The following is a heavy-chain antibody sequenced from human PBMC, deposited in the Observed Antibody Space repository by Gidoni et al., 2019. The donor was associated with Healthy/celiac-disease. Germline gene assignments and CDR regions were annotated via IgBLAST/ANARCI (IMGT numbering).Heavy chain of an antibody. CDR3: AKATADYDFWSGYYWNRYYYYGMDV. J-gene: IGHJ6*02. CDR1: GFTFSSYG. D-gene: IGHD3-3*01. CDR2: ISYDGSNK. Sequence: QVQLVESGGGVVQPGRSLRLSCAASGFTFSSYGMHWVRPAPGKGLEWVAVISYDGSNKYYADSVKGRFTISRDNSKNTLYLQMNSLRAEDTAVYYCAKATADYDFWSGYYWNRYYYYGMDVWGQGTTVTVSS. V-gene: IGHV3-30*18.